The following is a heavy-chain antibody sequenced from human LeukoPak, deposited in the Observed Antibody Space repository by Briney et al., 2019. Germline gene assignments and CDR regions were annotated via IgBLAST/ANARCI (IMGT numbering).Heavy chain of an antibody. Sequence: PGGSLRLSCAASGLTFSSYWMSWVRQAPGKGLEWVTNIKQDGSEKYYVDSVKGRFTISRDNAKNSLYLQMNSLRAEDTAVYYCARDWSRTLDYWGQGTLVTVSS. CDR2: IKQDGSEK. J-gene: IGHJ4*02. CDR1: GLTFSSYW. V-gene: IGHV3-7*01. CDR3: ARDWSRTLDY.